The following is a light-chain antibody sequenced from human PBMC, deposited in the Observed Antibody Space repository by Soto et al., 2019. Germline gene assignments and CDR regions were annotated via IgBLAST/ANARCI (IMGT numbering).Light chain of an antibody. CDR2: DAS. V-gene: IGKV3-11*01. CDR1: QSVSSH. Sequence: EIVLTQSPATLSLSPGERATLSCRASQSVSSHLTWYQQKPGQAPRLLIYDASNRAPGIPARFSGSESGTDFTLTISSLEPEDFAVYYCQQRTNWRLTFGGETEQELK. J-gene: IGKJ4*01. CDR3: QQRTNWRLT.